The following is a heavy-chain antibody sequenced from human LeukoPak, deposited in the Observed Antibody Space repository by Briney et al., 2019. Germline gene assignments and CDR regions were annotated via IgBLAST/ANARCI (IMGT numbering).Heavy chain of an antibody. CDR3: AELGITMIGGV. CDR2: ISSSGSTI. J-gene: IGHJ6*04. D-gene: IGHD3-10*02. V-gene: IGHV3-48*03. CDR1: GFTFSSYA. Sequence: GGSLRLSCAASGFTFSSYAMNWVRQAPGKGLVWVSYISSSGSTIYYADSVKGRFTISRDNAKNSLYPQMNSLRAEDTAVYYCAELGITMIGGVWGKGTTVTISS.